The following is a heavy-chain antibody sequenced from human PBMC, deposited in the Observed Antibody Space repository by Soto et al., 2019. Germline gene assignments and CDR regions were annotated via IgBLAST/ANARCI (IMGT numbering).Heavy chain of an antibody. D-gene: IGHD3-10*01. CDR3: ATDDYGIFPY. V-gene: IGHV1-2*02. Sequence: HVQLVQSGTEVKKPGASVRVSCMVSGYPFTTYYIHWVRQAPGQGLEWMGWIDPRSGGTVYEQKFQGRVTMIRDTSISTVYMDLSGLTSDDTALYYCATDDYGIFPYWGQGCLVTVSS. CDR1: GYPFTTYY. CDR2: IDPRSGGT. J-gene: IGHJ4*02.